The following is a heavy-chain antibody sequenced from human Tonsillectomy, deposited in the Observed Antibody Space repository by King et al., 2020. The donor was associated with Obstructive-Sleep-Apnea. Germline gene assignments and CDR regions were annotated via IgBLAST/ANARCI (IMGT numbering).Heavy chain of an antibody. CDR3: ASLTGPNAGKGDFDY. Sequence: VQLVESGGGLVQPGGSLRLSCAASGFTFSSYAMSWVRQAPGKGLEWVSAISGSGGSTYYADSVKGRFTISRDNSKNTLYLQMNSLRAEDTAVYDGASLTGPNAGKGDFDYWGQGTLVTVSS. J-gene: IGHJ4*02. V-gene: IGHV3-23*04. CDR2: ISGSGGST. CDR1: GFTFSSYA. D-gene: IGHD3-9*01.